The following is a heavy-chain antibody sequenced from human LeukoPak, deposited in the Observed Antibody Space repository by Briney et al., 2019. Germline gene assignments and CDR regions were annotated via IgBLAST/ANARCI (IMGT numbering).Heavy chain of an antibody. V-gene: IGHV4-39*07. D-gene: IGHD6-6*01. Sequence: SETLSLTCTVSGGSISSGSFYWGWVRQPPGKGLEWIVSISYSGSTYYNPSLKSRVTISVDTSKNPFSLKLSSVTAADTAVYFCARVTREAARYWYFDLWGRGTLVTVSS. CDR2: ISYSGST. CDR1: GGSISSGSFY. CDR3: ARVTREAARYWYFDL. J-gene: IGHJ2*01.